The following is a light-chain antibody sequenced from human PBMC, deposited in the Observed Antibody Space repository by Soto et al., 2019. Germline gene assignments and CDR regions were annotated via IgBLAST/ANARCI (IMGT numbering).Light chain of an antibody. V-gene: IGLV2-14*01. Sequence: QSALTQPASVSGSPGQSITISCTGTSSDVGFYNYVSWYQQHPGKAPKLMIYEVNNRPSGVSNRFSGSKSGITASLTISGLQAEDEADYYCSSYTISSTRVFGGGTKLTVL. CDR2: EVN. CDR1: SSDVGFYNY. J-gene: IGLJ3*02. CDR3: SSYTISSTRV.